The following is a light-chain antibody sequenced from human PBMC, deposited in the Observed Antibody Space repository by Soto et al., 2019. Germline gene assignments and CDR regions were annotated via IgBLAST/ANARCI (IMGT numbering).Light chain of an antibody. Sequence: QSVLTQPASVSGSPGQAITISCTGSGRDIGAYDYVSWYQQHPRKAPKLLIYGVKNRPSGVSYRFSASKSAFTASLTISGLQAEDEAHYYCSSYTTSYFYVFGPGTKLTVL. CDR1: GRDIGAYDY. J-gene: IGLJ1*01. CDR2: GVK. V-gene: IGLV2-14*01. CDR3: SSYTTSYFYV.